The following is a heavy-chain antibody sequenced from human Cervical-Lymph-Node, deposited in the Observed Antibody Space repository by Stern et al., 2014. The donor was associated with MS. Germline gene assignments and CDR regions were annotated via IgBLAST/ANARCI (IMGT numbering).Heavy chain of an antibody. V-gene: IGHV1-46*01. D-gene: IGHD2-2*01. CDR1: GYTFTSYY. CDR3: ARYPVVPAAISGDYYYGMDV. Sequence: DQLVESGAEVKKPGASVKVSCKASGYTFTSYYMHWVRQAPGQGLEWMGIINPSGGSTSYAQKFQGRVTMTRDTSTSTVYMELSSLRSEDTAVYYCARYPVVPAAISGDYYYGMDVWGQGTTVTVSS. CDR2: INPSGGST. J-gene: IGHJ6*02.